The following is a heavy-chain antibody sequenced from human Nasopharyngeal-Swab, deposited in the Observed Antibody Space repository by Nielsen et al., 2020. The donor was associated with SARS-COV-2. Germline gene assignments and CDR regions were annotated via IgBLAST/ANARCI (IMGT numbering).Heavy chain of an antibody. Sequence: RQAPGKGLEWIASIYYSGTTYYNPSLKSRVTISLDTSKNQFSLKLTSVTAADTAVYYCATSGSSVTAGVNMDVWGKGTTVTVSS. V-gene: IGHV4-39*07. CDR3: ATSGSSVTAGVNMDV. J-gene: IGHJ6*03. D-gene: IGHD6-13*01. CDR2: IYYSGTT.